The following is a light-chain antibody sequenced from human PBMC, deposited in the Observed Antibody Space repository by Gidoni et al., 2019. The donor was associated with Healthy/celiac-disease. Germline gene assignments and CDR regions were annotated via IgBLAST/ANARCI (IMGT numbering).Light chain of an antibody. Sequence: QSALTQPPSVSGSPGQSVTISCTGTSSNVGSYKRVSWYQQPPGTAPNLMIYKVSNRPSGVPDRFSGSKSGNAASLTISGLQAEDEAYYYCSSYTSSSTLVFGGGTKLTVL. CDR2: KVS. CDR3: SSYTSSSTLV. CDR1: SSNVGSYKR. J-gene: IGLJ2*01. V-gene: IGLV2-18*02.